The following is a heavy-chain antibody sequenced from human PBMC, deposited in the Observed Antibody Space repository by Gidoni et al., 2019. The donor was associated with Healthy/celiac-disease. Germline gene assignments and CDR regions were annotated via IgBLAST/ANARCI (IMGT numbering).Heavy chain of an antibody. CDR2: ISGSGGST. Sequence: EVQLLESGGGLVQPGGSLRLSCAASGFTFSSYAMSWFRQAPGKGLEWVSAISGSGGSTYYADYVKGRFTISRDNSKNTLYLQMNSLRAEDTAVYYCAKASGKGIAVARGPFDYWGQGTLVTVSS. D-gene: IGHD6-19*01. CDR3: AKASGKGIAVARGPFDY. J-gene: IGHJ4*02. V-gene: IGHV3-23*01. CDR1: GFTFSSYA.